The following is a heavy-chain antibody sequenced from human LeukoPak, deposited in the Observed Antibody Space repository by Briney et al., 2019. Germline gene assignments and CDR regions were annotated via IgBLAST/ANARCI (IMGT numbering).Heavy chain of an antibody. D-gene: IGHD1-20*01. V-gene: IGHV3-66*01. CDR2: IYSGGSI. J-gene: IGHJ4*02. Sequence: PGGSLRLSCAASGFTVSSNYMSWVRQAPGKGLEWVSAIYSGGSIYYGDSVKGRFTISRDNSKNTLYLQMNSLRAEDTAVYYCARDNWNTYWGQGTLVTVSS. CDR1: GFTVSSNY. CDR3: ARDNWNTY.